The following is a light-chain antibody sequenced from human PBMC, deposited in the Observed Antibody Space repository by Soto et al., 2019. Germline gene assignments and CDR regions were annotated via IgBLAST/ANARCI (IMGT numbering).Light chain of an antibody. J-gene: IGLJ3*02. Sequence: QAVVTQPASVSGSLGQSITISCTGTSSDVGGYNYVSWYQHHPGKAPKLIIYQVYSRPSGVSNRFSGSKFGNTASLSISGLQAEDEADYYCSSYTRTTTFVVFGGGTKLTVL. V-gene: IGLV2-14*01. CDR3: SSYTRTTTFVV. CDR2: QVY. CDR1: SSDVGGYNY.